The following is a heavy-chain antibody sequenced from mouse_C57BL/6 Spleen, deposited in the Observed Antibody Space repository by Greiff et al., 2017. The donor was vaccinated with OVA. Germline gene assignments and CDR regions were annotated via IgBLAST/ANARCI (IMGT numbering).Heavy chain of an antibody. CDR1: GYTFTSYW. CDR2: IDPSDSYT. D-gene: IGHD3-2*02. V-gene: IGHV1-69*01. CDR3: ARRGTAQASFDY. J-gene: IGHJ2*01. Sequence: QVQLQQPGAELVKPGASVKLSCKASGYTFTSYWMHWVKQRPGQGLEWIGEIDPSDSYTNYNQKFKGKSTLTVDKSSSTAYMQLSSLTSEDSAVYYCARRGTAQASFDYWGQGTTLTVSS.